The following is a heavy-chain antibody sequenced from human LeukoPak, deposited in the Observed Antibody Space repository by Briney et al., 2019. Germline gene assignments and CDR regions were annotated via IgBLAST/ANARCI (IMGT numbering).Heavy chain of an antibody. D-gene: IGHD2-21*02. V-gene: IGHV3-48*03. CDR2: ISRSGSTI. CDR1: GFTFSSYE. CDR3: ARDEGDRAGWDYYYYGMDV. J-gene: IGHJ6*04. Sequence: GGSLSLSCAASGFTFSSYEMNWVRQAAGKGLEWVSYISRSGSTIYYADSVKGRFTISRDNAKNSLYLQMTSLRAEHTAVYYCARDEGDRAGWDYYYYGMDVWGKGTTVTVSS.